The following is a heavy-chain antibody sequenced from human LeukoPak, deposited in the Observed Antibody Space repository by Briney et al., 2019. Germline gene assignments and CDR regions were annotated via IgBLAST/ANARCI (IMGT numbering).Heavy chain of an antibody. CDR2: IIPILGIA. J-gene: IGHJ4*02. V-gene: IGHV1-69*04. Sequence: GASVKVSCKASGGTFSSYAISWVRQAPGQGLEWMGRIIPILGIANYAQKFKGRVTITADKSTSTAYMELSSLTSEDPAAYSCSRAVTVVVTAPFDYWGEGTLVTVSS. CDR1: GGTFSSYA. CDR3: SRAVTVVVTAPFDY. D-gene: IGHD2-21*02.